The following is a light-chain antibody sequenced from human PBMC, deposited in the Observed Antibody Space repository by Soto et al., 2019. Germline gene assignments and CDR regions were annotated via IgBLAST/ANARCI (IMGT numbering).Light chain of an antibody. J-gene: IGLJ1*01. CDR1: SSDVGGYNY. V-gene: IGLV2-8*01. CDR3: SSYAGSSNV. CDR2: EVN. Sequence: QSVLTQPPSASGSPGQSVAISCTGTSSDVGGYNYVSWYQQHPGKAPKLTIYEVNKRPSGVPDRFSGSKSCNTASLTVAGLQAEDVADYYSSSYAGSSNVFGPGTQGIVL.